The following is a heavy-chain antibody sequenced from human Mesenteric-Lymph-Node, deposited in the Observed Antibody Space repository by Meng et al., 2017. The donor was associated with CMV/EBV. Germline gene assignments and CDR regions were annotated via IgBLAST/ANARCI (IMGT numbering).Heavy chain of an antibody. Sequence: SETLSLTCAVYGGSFSGYYWSWIRQPPGKGLEWIGEINHSGSTNYNPSLKSRVTISVDTSKNQFSLKLSSVTAADTAVYYCARAGYSSGWSTLFRHFDLWGRGTLVTVSS. D-gene: IGHD6-19*01. CDR3: ARAGYSSGWSTLFRHFDL. V-gene: IGHV4-34*01. J-gene: IGHJ2*01. CDR1: GGSFSGYY. CDR2: INHSGST.